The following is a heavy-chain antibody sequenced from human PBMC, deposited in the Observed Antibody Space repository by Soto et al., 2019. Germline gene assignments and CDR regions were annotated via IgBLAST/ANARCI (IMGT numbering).Heavy chain of an antibody. CDR3: AKGPSFVVVPAADDY. CDR1: GFTFSSYA. V-gene: IGHV3-23*01. CDR2: ISGSGGST. J-gene: IGHJ4*02. D-gene: IGHD2-2*01. Sequence: PGGSLRLSCAASGFTFSSYAMSWVRQAPGKGLEWVSAISGSGGSTYYADSVKGRFTISRDNSKNTLYLQMNSLRAEDTAVYYCAKGPSFVVVPAADDYWGQGTLVTVSS.